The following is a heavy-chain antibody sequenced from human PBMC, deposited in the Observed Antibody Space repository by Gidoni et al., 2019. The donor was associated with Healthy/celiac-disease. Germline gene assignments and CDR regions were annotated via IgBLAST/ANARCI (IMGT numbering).Heavy chain of an antibody. CDR2: IYYSGST. V-gene: IGHV4-31*03. J-gene: IGHJ6*02. CDR1: GGSISSVGYY. CDR3: ARGYCTNGVCYNYSYYYGMDV. Sequence: QVQLQESGPGLVKPSQTLSLTCTVSGGSISSVGYYWSWIRQHPGKGLEWIGYIYYSGSTYYNPSLKSRVTISVDTSKNQFSLKLSSVTAADTAVYYCARGYCTNGVCYNYSYYYGMDVWGQGTTVTVSS. D-gene: IGHD2-8*01.